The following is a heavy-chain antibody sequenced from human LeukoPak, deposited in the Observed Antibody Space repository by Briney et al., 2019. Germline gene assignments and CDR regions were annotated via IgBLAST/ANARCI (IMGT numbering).Heavy chain of an antibody. CDR3: AKVGGRSWFYFDN. CDR1: AFNFSDYG. CDR2: ITHDGSDK. Sequence: GGSLRLSCAYSAFNFSDYGMYWVRQAPGKGLEWVAVITHDGSDKHYTDSVKGRFSISRDNSKNTVYLQMNSLRPEDTAIYFCAKVGGRSWFYFDNWGQGTVVTVSS. D-gene: IGHD6-13*01. J-gene: IGHJ4*02. V-gene: IGHV3-30*18.